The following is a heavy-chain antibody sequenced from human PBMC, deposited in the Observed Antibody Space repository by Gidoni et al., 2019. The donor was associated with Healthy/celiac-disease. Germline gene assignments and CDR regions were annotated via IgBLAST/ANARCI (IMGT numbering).Heavy chain of an antibody. CDR3: ARDRYSNYESEDYYYYGMDV. J-gene: IGHJ6*02. Sequence: EVQLVESGGGLVKPGGSLRLSCAAPGFTFSSYSLNWVRQAPGKGLQWVSSISSSISYIYSADSVKGRFTTSRDHAKNSLYLQRNSLRAEDTVVYYCARDRYSNYESEDYYYYGMDVWGQGTTVTVSS. CDR2: ISSSISYI. D-gene: IGHD4-4*01. V-gene: IGHV3-21*01. CDR1: GFTFSSYS.